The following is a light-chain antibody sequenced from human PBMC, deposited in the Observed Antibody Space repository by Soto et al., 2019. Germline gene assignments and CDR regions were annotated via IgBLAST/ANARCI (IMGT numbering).Light chain of an antibody. CDR2: GAS. CDR1: HSLNSGY. V-gene: IGKV3-20*01. Sequence: EIVLTQSPGTLSLSPGERATLSCRASHSLNSGYLAWYQQRPGQGPRLLIYGASTRATGVPARFSGSGSGTACTSTTSGLEREDFAVYYGHQYGSSATFVPGTKVDI. CDR3: HQYGSSAT. J-gene: IGKJ3*01.